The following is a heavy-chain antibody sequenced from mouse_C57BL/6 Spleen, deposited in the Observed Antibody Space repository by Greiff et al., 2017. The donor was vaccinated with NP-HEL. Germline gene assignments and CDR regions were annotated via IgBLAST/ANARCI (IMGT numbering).Heavy chain of an antibody. D-gene: IGHD1-1*01. CDR1: GFTFSSYA. V-gene: IGHV5-9-1*02. CDR2: ISSGGDYI. J-gene: IGHJ1*03. CDR3: TRVPIPLITTVVASYWYFDV. Sequence: EVMLVESGEGLVKPGGSLKLSCAASGFTFSSYAMSWVRQTPEKRLEWVAYISSGGDYIYYADTVKGRFTISRDNARNTLYLQMSSLKSEDTAMYYCTRVPIPLITTVVASYWYFDVWGTGTTVTVSS.